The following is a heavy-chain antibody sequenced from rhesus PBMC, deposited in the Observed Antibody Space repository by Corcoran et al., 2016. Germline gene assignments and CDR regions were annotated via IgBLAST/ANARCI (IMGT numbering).Heavy chain of an antibody. CDR1: GGSNSGYY. CDR2: IGGSSGST. J-gene: IGHJ4*01. Sequence: QVQLQESGPGLVKPSETLSLTCAVSGGSNSGYYGTWTRHTQGEGREWIGYIGGSSGSTYYNPSLKSRVTISTDTSKNQFSLKLSSVTAADTAVYYCARAKLGSTVTPDYWGQGVLVTVSS. D-gene: IGHD4-23*01. V-gene: IGHV4-165*02. CDR3: ARAKLGSTVTPDY.